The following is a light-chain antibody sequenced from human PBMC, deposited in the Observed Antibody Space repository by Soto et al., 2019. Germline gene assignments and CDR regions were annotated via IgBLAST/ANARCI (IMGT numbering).Light chain of an antibody. CDR2: EVS. CDR1: DTDVGGYNY. CDR3: ASYTSFNARV. Sequence: QSALTQPASVSGSPGQSITISCTGTDTDVGGYNYVSWFHRYPGKAPKLMIFEVSNRPSGVSDRFSGSKSGNTASLTISGVQAEDEADYYCASYTSFNARVFGTGTKLTVL. V-gene: IGLV2-14*01. J-gene: IGLJ1*01.